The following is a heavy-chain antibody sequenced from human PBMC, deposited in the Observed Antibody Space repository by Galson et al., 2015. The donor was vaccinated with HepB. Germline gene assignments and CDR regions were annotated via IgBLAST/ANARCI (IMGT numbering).Heavy chain of an antibody. CDR1: GFTFSDYY. D-gene: IGHD3-10*01. CDR3: ARDRRDYYGSGSYYWNFDY. V-gene: IGHV3-11*06. CDR2: ISSSSSYT. J-gene: IGHJ4*02. Sequence: SLRLSCAASGFTFSDYYMSWIRQAPGKGLEWVSYISSSSSYTNYADSVKGRFTISRDNAKNSLYLQMNSLRAEDTAVYYCARDRRDYYGSGSYYWNFDYWGQGTLVTVSS.